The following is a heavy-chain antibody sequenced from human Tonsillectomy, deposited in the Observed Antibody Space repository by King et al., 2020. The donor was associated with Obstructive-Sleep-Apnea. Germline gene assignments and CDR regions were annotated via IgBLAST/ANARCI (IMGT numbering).Heavy chain of an antibody. D-gene: IGHD4-23*01. J-gene: IGHJ4*02. V-gene: IGHV4-59*08. CDR2: IYYSGST. Sequence: QLQESGPGLVKPSETLSLTCTVSGGSISSYYWSWIRQPPGKGLEYIGYIYYSGSTNYNPSLKSRVTISVDTSKNQFSLKLSSVTAADTAVYYCERHRFVGNYYFDYWGQGTLVTVSS. CDR1: GGSISSYY. CDR3: ERHRFVGNYYFDY.